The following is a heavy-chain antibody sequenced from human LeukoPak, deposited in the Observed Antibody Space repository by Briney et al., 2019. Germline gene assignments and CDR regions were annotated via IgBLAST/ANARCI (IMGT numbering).Heavy chain of an antibody. V-gene: IGHV4-59*08. Sequence: SETLSLTCTVSNGSIGSYYWTWIRQPPGKGLEWIGYIFHSGSTKYNPSLKSRVTISVDTSKDQSSLQLTSLTAADTAVYYCARRRIYYHFDYWGQGALVTVSS. CDR3: ARRRIYYHFDY. J-gene: IGHJ4*02. CDR1: NGSIGSYY. D-gene: IGHD3-22*01. CDR2: IFHSGST.